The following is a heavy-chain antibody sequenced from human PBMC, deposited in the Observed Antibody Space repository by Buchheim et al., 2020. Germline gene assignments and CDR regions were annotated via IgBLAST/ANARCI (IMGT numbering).Heavy chain of an antibody. CDR1: GFTFSSYW. D-gene: IGHD6-13*01. J-gene: IGHJ6*02. CDR2: INSDGSST. CDR3: ARGSSSSSWIYYYYYYGMEV. V-gene: IGHV3-74*01. Sequence: EVQLVESGGGLVQPGGSLRLSCAASGFTFSSYWMHWVRQAPGKGLVWVSRINSDGSSTSYADSVKGRFTISRANAKNTLYLQMNSLRAEDTAVYYCARGSSSSSWIYYYYYYGMEVWGQGTT.